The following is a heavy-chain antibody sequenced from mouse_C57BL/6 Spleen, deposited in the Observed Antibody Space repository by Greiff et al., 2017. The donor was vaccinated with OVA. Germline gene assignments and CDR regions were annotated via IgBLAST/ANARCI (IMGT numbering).Heavy chain of an antibody. Sequence: VQLQQSGTVLARPGASVKMSCKTSGYTFPSYWMHWVKQRPGQGLEWIGAIYPGNSDTSYNQKFKGKAKLTAVTSASTAYMELSSLTNEDSAVYYCTRIYYGSRHYYAMDYWGQGTSVTVSS. CDR3: TRIYYGSRHYYAMDY. V-gene: IGHV1-5*01. J-gene: IGHJ4*01. CDR1: GYTFPSYW. D-gene: IGHD1-1*01. CDR2: IYPGNSDT.